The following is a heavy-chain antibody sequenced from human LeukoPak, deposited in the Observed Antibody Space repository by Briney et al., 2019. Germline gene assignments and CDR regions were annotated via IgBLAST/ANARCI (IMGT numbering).Heavy chain of an antibody. CDR2: INPNSGGT. D-gene: IGHD5-12*01. CDR1: GYTFTGYY. J-gene: IGHJ4*02. CDR3: ARAGGYSDYDTCDY. V-gene: IGHV1-2*02. Sequence: EASVKVSCKASGYTFTGYYMHWVRQAPGQGPEWMGWINPNSGGTNYAQKFQGRVTMTRDTSISTAYMDLTKLRSDDTAVYYCARAGGYSDYDTCDYWGQGTLVTVSS.